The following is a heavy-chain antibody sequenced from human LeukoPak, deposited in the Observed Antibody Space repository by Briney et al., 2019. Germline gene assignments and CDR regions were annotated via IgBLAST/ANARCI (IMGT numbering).Heavy chain of an antibody. CDR1: GYSISSGYY. CDR3: ARTTEAHSWQTRYYSYYMDV. Sequence: SETLSLTCSVSGYSISSGYYWGWIRRPPGMGLEWIGSIYHNGNTYYNPSLKSRVTISVDTSKNQFSLELSSVTAADTAVYYCARTTEAHSWQTRYYSYYMDVWGKGTTVTVSS. CDR2: IYHNGNT. V-gene: IGHV4-38-2*01. D-gene: IGHD6-13*01. J-gene: IGHJ6*03.